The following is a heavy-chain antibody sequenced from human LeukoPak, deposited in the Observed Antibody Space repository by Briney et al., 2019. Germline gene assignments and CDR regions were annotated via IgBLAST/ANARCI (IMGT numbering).Heavy chain of an antibody. CDR2: ISGSGGST. D-gene: IGHD3-9*01. CDR3: AKDRYYDILTGYTPLNYFDY. Sequence: GGSLRLSCAASGFTFSSYAMSWVRQAPGKGLEWVSAISGSGGSTYYADSVKGRFTISRDNSKNTLYLQMNSLRAEDTAVYYCAKDRYYDILTGYTPLNYFDYWGQGTLVTVSS. V-gene: IGHV3-23*01. CDR1: GFTFSSYA. J-gene: IGHJ4*02.